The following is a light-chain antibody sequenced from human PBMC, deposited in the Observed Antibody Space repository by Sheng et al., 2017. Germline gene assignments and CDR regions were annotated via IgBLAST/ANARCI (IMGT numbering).Light chain of an antibody. J-gene: IGKJ1*01. V-gene: IGKV1-5*03. CDR3: QQYNLYRT. CDR1: QSVSTW. Sequence: IQMTQSPSTLSASVGDRVTITCRASQSVSTWLAWYQQKPGKVPKLLIYKASNLASGVPSRFSGSGSGTEFTLTISSLQPDDSATYYCQQYNLYRTFGQGTNVEI. CDR2: KAS.